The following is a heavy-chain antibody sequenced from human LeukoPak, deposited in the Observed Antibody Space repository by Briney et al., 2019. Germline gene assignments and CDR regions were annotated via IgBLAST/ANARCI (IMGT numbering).Heavy chain of an antibody. CDR1: GLTFSSYS. CDR2: ISSSSSTI. Sequence: GGSLRLSCAASGLTFSSYSMNWVRQAPGKGLEWVSYISSSSSTIYYADSVKGRFTISRDNAKNSLYLQMNSLRAEDTAVYYCARRDIVVVPAAIHGDYYYYYYMDVWGKGTTVTVSS. V-gene: IGHV3-48*01. D-gene: IGHD2-2*02. CDR3: ARRDIVVVPAAIHGDYYYYYYMDV. J-gene: IGHJ6*03.